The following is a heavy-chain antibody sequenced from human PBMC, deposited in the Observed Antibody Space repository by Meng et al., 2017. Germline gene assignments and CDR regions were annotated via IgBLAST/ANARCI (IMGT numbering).Heavy chain of an antibody. CDR2: IDTKTGNP. CDR3: TRDGYSDCSRTSCFDS. Sequence: QVPLVQSGSELRKPGASGKVSCKASGYTLTSYAINWLRQAPGQGLQWMGWIDTKTGNPTYVPGFTGRLVFSLDTSVSTAYLQISGLKADDTAVYYCTRDGYSDCSRTSCFDSWGQGTLVTVSS. CDR1: GYTLTSYA. D-gene: IGHD2-2*01. V-gene: IGHV7-4-1*02. J-gene: IGHJ4*02.